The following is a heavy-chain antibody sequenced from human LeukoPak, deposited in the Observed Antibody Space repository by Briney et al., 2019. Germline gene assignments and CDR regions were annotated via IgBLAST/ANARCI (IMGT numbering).Heavy chain of an antibody. J-gene: IGHJ3*02. CDR3: ARDPKGGYSYGWGAFDI. D-gene: IGHD5-18*01. Sequence: GGSLRLSCAASGFTVSSNYMSWVRQAPGKGLEWVSVIYSGGSTYYADSVKGRFTISRDNSRNTLYLKMNSLRAEDTAVYHCARDPKGGYSYGWGAFDIWGHGTMVTVSS. CDR2: IYSGGST. CDR1: GFTVSSNY. V-gene: IGHV3-53*05.